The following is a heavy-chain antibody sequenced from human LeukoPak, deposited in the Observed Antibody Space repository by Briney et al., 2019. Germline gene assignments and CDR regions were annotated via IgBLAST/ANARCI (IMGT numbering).Heavy chain of an antibody. CDR2: INPNSGGT. V-gene: IGHV1-2*02. Sequence: ASVKVSCKASGYTFTGYYMHWVRQAPGQGLEWMGWINPNSGGTNYAQKFRGRVTMTRDTSISTAYMELSRLRSDDTAVYYCARMAYSSSWYTLENDYWGQGTLVTVSS. CDR3: ARMAYSSSWYTLENDY. D-gene: IGHD6-13*01. J-gene: IGHJ4*02. CDR1: GYTFTGYY.